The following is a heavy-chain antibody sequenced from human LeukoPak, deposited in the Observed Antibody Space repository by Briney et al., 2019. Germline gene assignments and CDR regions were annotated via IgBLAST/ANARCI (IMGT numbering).Heavy chain of an antibody. V-gene: IGHV4-34*01. CDR2: INHSGST. CDR1: GGSFSGYY. Sequence: SETLSLTCAVYGGSFSGYYWGWIRQPPGKGLEWIGEINHSGSTNYNPSLKSRVTISVDTSKNQFSLKLSSVTAADTAVYYCARGYSNSSWFDPWGQGTLVTVSS. J-gene: IGHJ5*02. D-gene: IGHD4-11*01. CDR3: ARGYSNSSWFDP.